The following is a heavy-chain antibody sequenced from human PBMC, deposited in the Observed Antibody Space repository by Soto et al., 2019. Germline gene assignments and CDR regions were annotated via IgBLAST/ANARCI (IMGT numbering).Heavy chain of an antibody. Sequence: QVQLVESGGGVVQPGRSLRLSCAASGLTFSSYVMHWVRQAPGKGLKWVAVISYDGSNKYYADSVKGRFTISRVNSKNTLYLQMNSLRAEDTAVYYCARDWWYDYWGQGTLVTVSS. CDR3: ARDWWYDY. J-gene: IGHJ4*02. V-gene: IGHV3-30-3*01. CDR2: ISYDGSNK. CDR1: GLTFSSYV. D-gene: IGHD2-15*01.